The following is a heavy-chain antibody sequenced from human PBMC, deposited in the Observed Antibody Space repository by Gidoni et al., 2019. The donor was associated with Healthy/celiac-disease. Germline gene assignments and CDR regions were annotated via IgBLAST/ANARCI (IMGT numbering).Heavy chain of an antibody. J-gene: IGHJ2*01. CDR2: INTNTGNP. CDR1: GYTFTSSA. CDR3: ARDREFDGDYSPGL. D-gene: IGHD2-15*01. V-gene: IGHV7-4-1*02. Sequence: QVQLVQYGSELKKPGASVKGSCKASGYTFTSSAMNWVRQAPGQGLEWMGWINTNTGNPTYAQGFTGRFVFSLDTSVSTEYLQISSLKPEDTAVYYCARDREFDGDYSPGLWGRGTLVTVSS.